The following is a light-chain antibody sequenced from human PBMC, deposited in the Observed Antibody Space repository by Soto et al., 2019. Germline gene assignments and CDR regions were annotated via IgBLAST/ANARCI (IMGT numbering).Light chain of an antibody. V-gene: IGLV2-8*01. CDR2: EVT. CDR1: SSDVGSYNY. Sequence: QSALTQPPSAPGSPGQSVTISCTGTSSDVGSYNYVSWYQQYPGKAPKLMIYEVTKRPSGVPDRFSGSKSGNTASLTVSGLQAEDEADYYCSSYAGSTVVFGGGTKVTVL. J-gene: IGLJ2*01. CDR3: SSYAGSTVV.